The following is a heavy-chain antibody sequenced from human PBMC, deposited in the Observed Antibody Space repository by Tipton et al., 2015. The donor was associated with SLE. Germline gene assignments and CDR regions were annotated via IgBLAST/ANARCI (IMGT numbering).Heavy chain of an antibody. Sequence: TLSLTCTVSGGPISSYYWTWIRQPPGKGLEWIGHIYYSGTTNYNPSLKSRVTISVDTSKNQLSLKLSSVTAADTAVYYCARRDSSSSGRAFDIWGQGTIVTVSS. CDR3: ARRDSSSSGRAFDI. J-gene: IGHJ3*02. CDR1: GGPISSYY. CDR2: IYYSGTT. D-gene: IGHD6-6*01. V-gene: IGHV4-59*12.